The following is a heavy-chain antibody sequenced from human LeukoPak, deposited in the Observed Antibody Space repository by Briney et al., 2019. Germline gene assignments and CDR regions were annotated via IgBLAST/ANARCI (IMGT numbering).Heavy chain of an antibody. CDR3: ARVGDYENSGSQPFDY. CDR2: IWYDGGYK. Sequence: GGSLRLSCAASGFIFSNFGMHWVRQAPGKGLEWVAVIWYDGGYKYYLDSVKGRFTISRDNAKNTLYLQMNKLRVEDMAVYYCARVGDYENSGSQPFDYWGQGTLVTVSS. V-gene: IGHV3-33*01. D-gene: IGHD3-22*01. J-gene: IGHJ4*02. CDR1: GFIFSNFG.